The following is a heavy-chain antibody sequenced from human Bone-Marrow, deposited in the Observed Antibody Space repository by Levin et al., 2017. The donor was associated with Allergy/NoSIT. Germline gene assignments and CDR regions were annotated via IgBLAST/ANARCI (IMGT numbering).Heavy chain of an antibody. J-gene: IGHJ4*02. CDR2: INSVGSGT. CDR1: GFTFSIYW. Sequence: GGSLRLSCAASGFTFSIYWMHWVRQAPGKGLVWVSRINSVGSGTNYADSVKGRFTISRDNAKNTLYLQMNSLTVEDAAVYYCARTCPHNCSGGRCYHYFDSWGQGTLVTVSS. V-gene: IGHV3-74*01. D-gene: IGHD2-15*01. CDR3: ARTCPHNCSGGRCYHYFDS.